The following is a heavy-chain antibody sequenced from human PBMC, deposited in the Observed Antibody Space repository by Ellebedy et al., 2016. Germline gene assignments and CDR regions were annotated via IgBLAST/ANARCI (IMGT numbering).Heavy chain of an antibody. CDR2: IIPMLGIA. J-gene: IGHJ6*02. CDR1: GGAFNTYA. D-gene: IGHD4-17*01. Sequence: ASVKVSCKTSGGAFNTYAITWVRQAPGQGLEWMGRIIPMLGIANYTQRFQGRVTITADKSTATAYMELTSLRLEDTAVYFCASPDYGDSPTHKSKRQYYYGMDVWGQGTTVTVSS. CDR3: ASPDYGDSPTHKSKRQYYYGMDV. V-gene: IGHV1-69*10.